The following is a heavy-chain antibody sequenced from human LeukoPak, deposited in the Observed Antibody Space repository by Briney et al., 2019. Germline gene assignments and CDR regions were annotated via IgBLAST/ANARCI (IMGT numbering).Heavy chain of an antibody. J-gene: IGHJ4*02. Sequence: GGSLRLSCAASGFTFSDYYMSWIRQAPGKGLEWVSSISSSSSYIYYADSVKGRFTISRDNAKNSLYLQMNSLRAEDTALYYCARGTIFGVVIPYYFDYWGQGTLVTVSS. V-gene: IGHV3-11*05. CDR2: ISSSSSYI. CDR1: GFTFSDYY. D-gene: IGHD3-3*01. CDR3: ARGTIFGVVIPYYFDY.